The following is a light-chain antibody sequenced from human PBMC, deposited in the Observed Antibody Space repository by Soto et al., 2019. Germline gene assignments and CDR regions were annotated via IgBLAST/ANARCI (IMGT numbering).Light chain of an antibody. J-gene: IGLJ1*01. Sequence: QSALTQPASVSGSPGQTITISCSGTISDFIVYNYVSWYQQHPRKAPKLMLYGVNKRPSGVSNRFSGSKSGDTASLTISGLQAEDEAAYYCSSHTLSSALQVFGTGTKVTVL. CDR2: GVN. CDR3: SSHTLSSALQV. CDR1: ISDFIVYNY. V-gene: IGLV2-14*01.